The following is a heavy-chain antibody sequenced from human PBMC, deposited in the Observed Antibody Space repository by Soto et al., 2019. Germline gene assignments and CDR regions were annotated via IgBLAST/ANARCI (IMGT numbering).Heavy chain of an antibody. CDR3: ARDRYCTNGVCYTDNWFDP. V-gene: IGHV1-69*13. D-gene: IGHD2-8*01. Sequence: SVKVSCKASGGTFSSYAISWVRQAPGQGLEWMGGIIPIFGTATYAQKFQGRVTITADESTSTAYMELSSLRSEDTAVYYCARDRYCTNGVCYTDNWFDPRGQGTLVTVSS. CDR2: IIPIFGTA. CDR1: GGTFSSYA. J-gene: IGHJ5*02.